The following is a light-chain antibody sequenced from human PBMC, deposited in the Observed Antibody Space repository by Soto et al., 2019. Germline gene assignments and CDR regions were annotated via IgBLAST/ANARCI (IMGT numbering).Light chain of an antibody. CDR1: ESITNW. CDR3: QQYKSPPWT. V-gene: IGKV1-5*03. J-gene: IGKJ1*01. CDR2: KAS. Sequence: DIQMTQSPPTLSASAGDRVTISCRASESITNWLAWYQHKPGKAPKLLIYKASSLESGVPSRFSGSGSGTEFTLTISSLQPDDFATYYCQQYKSPPWTFGQGTKVEIK.